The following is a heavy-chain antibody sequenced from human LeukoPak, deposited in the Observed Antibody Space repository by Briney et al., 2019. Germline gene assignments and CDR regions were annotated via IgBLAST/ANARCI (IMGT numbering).Heavy chain of an antibody. V-gene: IGHV4-59*02. CDR1: GGSVTTYH. CDR3: ARGFYGSGSFDYYYYMDV. D-gene: IGHD3-10*01. J-gene: IGHJ6*03. Sequence: SETLSLTCAVSGGSVTTYHWTWIRQPPGKGLEWIGHIHYSGGADYNPSLKSRVTISVDTSKNQFSLKLSSVTAADTAVYYCARGFYGSGSFDYYYYMDVWGKGTTVTISS. CDR2: IHYSGGA.